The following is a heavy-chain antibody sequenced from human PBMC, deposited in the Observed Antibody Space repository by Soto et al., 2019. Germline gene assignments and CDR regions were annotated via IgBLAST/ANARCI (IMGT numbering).Heavy chain of an antibody. Sequence: ASVKVSCKASGYTFTTYYMHWVRQAPGQGLEWMGIINPNIDYTRYAQKFQGRVTITTDKSTSTAYMELSSLRSEDTAVYYCARGEGYCSGGSCYSYSEYFQHWGQGTLVTVSS. CDR3: ARGEGYCSGGSCYSYSEYFQH. CDR1: GYTFTTYY. J-gene: IGHJ1*01. V-gene: IGHV1-46*01. D-gene: IGHD2-15*01. CDR2: INPNIDYT.